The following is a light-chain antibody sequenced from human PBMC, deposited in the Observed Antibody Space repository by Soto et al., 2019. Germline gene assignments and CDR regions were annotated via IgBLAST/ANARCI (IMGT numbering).Light chain of an antibody. CDR2: AAS. V-gene: IGKV1-9*01. J-gene: IGKJ4*01. Sequence: DIQLTQSPSVLSASVGDTVTITCRASQALSNYLAWYQQKPGKAPELLIYAASTLQSGVPSRFSGSGSGTEFILTISSLQSEDFAVYYCQHYNNWLGTFGGGTKVDIK. CDR1: QALSNY. CDR3: QHYNNWLGT.